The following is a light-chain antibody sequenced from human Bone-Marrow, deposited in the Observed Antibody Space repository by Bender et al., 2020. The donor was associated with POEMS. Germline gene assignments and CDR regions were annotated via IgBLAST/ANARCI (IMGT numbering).Light chain of an antibody. Sequence: QSVLTQPPSASGTPGQRVTISCSGGSSNIGAHAVNWYQHLPGTAPKLLIYSSHRRPSEVPDRFSGSRSGTSASLAISGLQSEDEADYCCAVWDDSLNGWVVGGGTKLTVL. CDR2: SSH. V-gene: IGLV1-44*01. CDR1: SSNIGAHA. J-gene: IGLJ3*02. CDR3: AVWDDSLNGWV.